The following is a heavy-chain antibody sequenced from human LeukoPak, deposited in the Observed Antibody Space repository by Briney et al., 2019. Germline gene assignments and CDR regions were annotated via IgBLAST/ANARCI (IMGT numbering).Heavy chain of an antibody. CDR2: IIPIFGTA. V-gene: IGHV1-69*05. Sequence: SVKVSFKSSGGTFSSYAISWVRQAPGQGLEWMGRIIPIFGTANYAQKFQGRVTITTDESTSTAYMELSSLRSEDTAVYYCAREAQIQLWSNFDYWGQGTLVTVSS. D-gene: IGHD5-18*01. J-gene: IGHJ4*02. CDR1: GGTFSSYA. CDR3: AREAQIQLWSNFDY.